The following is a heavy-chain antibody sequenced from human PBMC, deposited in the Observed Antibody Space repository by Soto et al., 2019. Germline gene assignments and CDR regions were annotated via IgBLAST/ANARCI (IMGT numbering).Heavy chain of an antibody. D-gene: IGHD3-22*01. CDR3: ARGGYFDSSNYLAY. J-gene: IGHJ4*02. V-gene: IGHV4-4*02. Sequence: STTLSLTCAFSGGSITNSPWWSWVRQAPGKGLEWIGEIYHNGTTNYNPSLESRVTMSVDKSKNQFSLKLSSVTAADTAVYYCARGGYFDSSNYLAYWGLGTLVTVSS. CDR2: IYHNGTT. CDR1: GGSITNSPW.